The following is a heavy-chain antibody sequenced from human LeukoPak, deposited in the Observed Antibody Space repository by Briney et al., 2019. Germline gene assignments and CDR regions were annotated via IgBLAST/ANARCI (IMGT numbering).Heavy chain of an antibody. D-gene: IGHD3-10*01. CDR3: AITTYGSGLD. V-gene: IGHV1-18*01. CDR2: ISAYNGNT. Sequence: ASVKVSCKASGYTFIKYDISWVRQAPGQGLEWMGSISAYNGNTNYAQNLQGRVTMTTDTSTSTAYMELRSLRYEETAIYYCAITTYGSGLDWGQGTLVTVSS. CDR1: GYTFIKYD. J-gene: IGHJ4*02.